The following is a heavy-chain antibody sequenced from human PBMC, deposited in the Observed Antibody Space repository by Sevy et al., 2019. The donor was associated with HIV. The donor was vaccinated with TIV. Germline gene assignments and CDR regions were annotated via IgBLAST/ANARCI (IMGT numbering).Heavy chain of an antibody. CDR3: AREGGYTSAWSPGNY. CDR2: ISYDGIIK. Sequence: GGSLRLSCAASGFTFNTHAMHWVRQAPGKGLEWVALISYDGIIKYYADSVKGRLTISRDNSKNTLSMQMNSLRIEDTAVYYCAREGGYTSAWSPGNYWGQGPLVTVSS. V-gene: IGHV3-30*04. J-gene: IGHJ4*02. CDR1: GFTFNTHA. D-gene: IGHD6-19*01.